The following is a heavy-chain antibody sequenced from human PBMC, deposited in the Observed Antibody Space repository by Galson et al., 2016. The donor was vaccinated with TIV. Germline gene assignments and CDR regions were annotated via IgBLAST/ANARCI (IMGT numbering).Heavy chain of an antibody. V-gene: IGHV3-66*01. D-gene: IGHD5-24*01. CDR2: IYDDGST. J-gene: IGHJ4*02. CDR1: RLTVSDNF. CDR3: AREGRDGYNPYFDY. Sequence: SLRLSCADSRLTVSDNFMTWVHQAPGKGLEWVSLIYDDGSTTYAESVKGHFTISRDRSTNMVYLQMNSLRADDTAVYYCAREGRDGYNPYFDYWGQGTLVTVSS.